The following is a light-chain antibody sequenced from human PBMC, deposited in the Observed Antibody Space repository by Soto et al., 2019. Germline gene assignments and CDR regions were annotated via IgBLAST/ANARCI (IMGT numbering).Light chain of an antibody. CDR3: SSYTSSSTS. J-gene: IGLJ1*01. Sequence: QSALTQPASVSGSPGQPITISCTGTSSDVGGYNYVSWYQQHPGKAPKLMIYEVSNRPSGVSNRFSGSKSGNTASLTISGLQAEDEADYYCSSYTSSSTSFGTGTKATVL. CDR1: SSDVGGYNY. CDR2: EVS. V-gene: IGLV2-14*01.